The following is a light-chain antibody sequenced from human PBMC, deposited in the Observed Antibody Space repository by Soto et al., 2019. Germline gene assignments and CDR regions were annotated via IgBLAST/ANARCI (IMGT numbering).Light chain of an antibody. CDR1: QSVSTN. CDR3: QHYNNWPPWT. J-gene: IGKJ1*01. Sequence: IVMTQSPATLSVSPGERATLSCRASQSVSTNVAWYQQKPGQAPRLLIYGASTRATGVPARFSGSGSGPEFTLTINSLQSEDFGIYYCQHYNNWPPWTFGQGTKVEIK. CDR2: GAS. V-gene: IGKV3-15*01.